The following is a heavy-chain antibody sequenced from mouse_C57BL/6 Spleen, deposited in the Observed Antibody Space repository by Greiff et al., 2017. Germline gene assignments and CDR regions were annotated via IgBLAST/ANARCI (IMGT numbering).Heavy chain of an antibody. CDR1: GYTFTSYW. V-gene: IGHV1-53*01. CDR2: INPSNGGT. Sequence: VQLQQPGTELVKPGASVKLSCKASGYTFTSYWMHWVKQRPGQGLEWIGNINPSNGGTNYNEKFKSKATLTVDKSSGTAYMQLSSLTSEDSAVYYCARSWVRDGSRSAMDYWGQGTSVTVSS. J-gene: IGHJ4*01. CDR3: ARSWVRDGSRSAMDY. D-gene: IGHD1-1*01.